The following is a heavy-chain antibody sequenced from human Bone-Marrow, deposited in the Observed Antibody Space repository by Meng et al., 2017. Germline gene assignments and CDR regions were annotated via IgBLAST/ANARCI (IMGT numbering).Heavy chain of an antibody. Sequence: VQLQESGPGLVKPSGTLSLTCAVSGASICSSHWWGWVRQPPGKGLEWIGEIYHDGSTNYTPSLKSRVTISVDKSKNQFSLKLSSVTAADTAVYYCARAAYDIWSGYAPWGQGSLVTVSS. CDR3: ARAAYDIWSGYAP. J-gene: IGHJ5*02. CDR1: GASICSSHW. CDR2: IYHDGST. V-gene: IGHV4-4*02. D-gene: IGHD3-3*01.